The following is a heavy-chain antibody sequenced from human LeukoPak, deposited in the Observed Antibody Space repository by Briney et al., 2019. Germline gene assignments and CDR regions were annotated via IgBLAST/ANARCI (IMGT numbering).Heavy chain of an antibody. CDR2: IWYGGSNK. D-gene: IGHD3-10*01. CDR3: AKDSGAFDI. J-gene: IGHJ3*02. V-gene: IGHV3-33*06. Sequence: GGSLRLSCAASGFTFSSYGMHWVRQAPGKGLEWVAVIWYGGSNKYYADSVKGRFTISRDNSKNTLYLQMNSLRAEDTAVYYCAKDSGAFDIWGQGTMVTVSS. CDR1: GFTFSSYG.